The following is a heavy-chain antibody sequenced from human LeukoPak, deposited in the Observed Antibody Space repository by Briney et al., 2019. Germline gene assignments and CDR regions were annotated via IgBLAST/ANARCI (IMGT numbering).Heavy chain of an antibody. V-gene: IGHV3-74*01. Sequence: GGSLRLSCAASGFTFSSYWIHWVRQAPGKGLVWVSRINGDGSSTNYADSVKGRFTISRDNAKNTLYLQMNSLRAEDTAVYYWARLRDSSSPRYYYYGLDVWGQGTTVTVSS. CDR3: ARLRDSSSPRYYYYGLDV. J-gene: IGHJ6*02. CDR1: GFTFSSYW. CDR2: INGDGSST. D-gene: IGHD6-13*01.